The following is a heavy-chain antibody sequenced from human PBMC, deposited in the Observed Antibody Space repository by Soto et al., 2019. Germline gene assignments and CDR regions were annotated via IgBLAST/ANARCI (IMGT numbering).Heavy chain of an antibody. D-gene: IGHD3-3*01. CDR2: IYYNGSS. CDR3: ASLVPLPESGDYFGNYFDY. J-gene: IGHJ4*02. V-gene: IGHV4-31*03. Sequence: SETLSLTCTVSGGSISSRVYFWSWIRQHPGKGLEWIGHIYYNGSSYYNPSLKNRLTLSMDTSQNHFSLQLRSLTAADTALYFCASLVPLPESGDYFGNYFDYWGQGTLVTVSS. CDR1: GGSISSRVYF.